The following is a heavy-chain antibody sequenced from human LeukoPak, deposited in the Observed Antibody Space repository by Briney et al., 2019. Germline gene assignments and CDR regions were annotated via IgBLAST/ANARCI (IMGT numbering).Heavy chain of an antibody. CDR2: ISAYNGNT. J-gene: IGHJ5*02. D-gene: IGHD2-2*01. V-gene: IGHV1-18*01. Sequence: ASVKVSCKASGGTFSSYAISWVRQAPGQGLEWMGWISAYNGNTNYAQKLQGRVTMTTDTSTSTAYMELRSLRSDDTAVYYCARVIGHAYCSSTSCYERGSFDPWGQGTLVTVSS. CDR3: ARVIGHAYCSSTSCYERGSFDP. CDR1: GGTFSSYA.